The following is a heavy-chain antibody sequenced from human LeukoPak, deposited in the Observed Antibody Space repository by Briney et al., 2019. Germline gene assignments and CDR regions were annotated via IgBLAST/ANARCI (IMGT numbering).Heavy chain of an antibody. CDR1: GFTFSSYG. CDR3: ARGPESIAGDAFDI. Sequence: PGGSLRLSCAASGFTFSSYGMHWVRQAPGKGLEWVAVISYVGSNKYYADSVKGRFTISRDNSKNTLYLQMNSLRAEDTAVYYCARGPESIAGDAFDIWGQGTMVTVSS. CDR2: ISYVGSNK. D-gene: IGHD6-6*01. J-gene: IGHJ3*02. V-gene: IGHV3-30*03.